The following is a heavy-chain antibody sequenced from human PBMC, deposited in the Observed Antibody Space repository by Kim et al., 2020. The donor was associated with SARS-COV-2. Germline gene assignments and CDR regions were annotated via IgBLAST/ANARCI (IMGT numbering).Heavy chain of an antibody. CDR1: GFTLNSYS. CDR3: AKEEVYASTWGAMDV. D-gene: IGHD2-8*01. J-gene: IGHJ6*02. Sequence: GGSLRLSCAASGFTLNSYSMHWLLQAPDKGLECEALISQDGSAIYYGDSMNGRFTISRDNSKNTLYLHMYNLRIEDTAVYYCAKEEVYASTWGAMDVWGQGTTVTVSS. V-gene: IGHV3-30*18. CDR2: ISQDGSAI.